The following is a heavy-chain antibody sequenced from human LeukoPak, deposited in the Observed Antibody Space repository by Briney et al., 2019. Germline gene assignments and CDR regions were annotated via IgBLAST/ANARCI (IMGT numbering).Heavy chain of an antibody. CDR1: GGTFSSYA. V-gene: IGHV1-69*05. CDR3: ARVYYDFWSGPPPLDY. Sequence: SVKVSCTASGGTFSSYAISWVRQAPGQGLEWMGGIIPIFGTANYAQKLQGRVTMTTDTSTSTAYMELRSLRSDDTAVYYCARVYYDFWSGPPPLDYWGQGTLVTVSS. J-gene: IGHJ4*02. CDR2: IIPIFGTA. D-gene: IGHD3-3*01.